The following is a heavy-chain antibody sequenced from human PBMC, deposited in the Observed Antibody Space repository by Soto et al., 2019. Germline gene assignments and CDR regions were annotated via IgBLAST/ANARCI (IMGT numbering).Heavy chain of an antibody. CDR3: ARESGCTNGVCYLGHVRDSYGMDV. D-gene: IGHD2-8*01. J-gene: IGHJ6*02. V-gene: IGHV1-69*01. CDR1: GGTFSSYA. Sequence: QVQLVQAGAEVKKPESSVKVSCKAYGGTFSSYAISWVRHAPGQGLEWMGGIIPIFGTANYAQKFQGRVTITADESTSKAYMELSSLRSEDTAVYSCARESGCTNGVCYLGHVRDSYGMDVWGQGTTVTVSS. CDR2: IIPIFGTA.